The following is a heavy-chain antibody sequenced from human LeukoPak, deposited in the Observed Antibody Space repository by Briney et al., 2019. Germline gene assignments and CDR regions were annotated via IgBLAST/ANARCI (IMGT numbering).Heavy chain of an antibody. Sequence: GGSLRLSCAASRFTLSSYGMHWVRQAPNKGLEWVAVIWYDGSNKYYADSVQGRFTISRDNSKNTVYLQMNSLRAEDTAVYYCARDPGGINSYWGQGTLVTVSS. D-gene: IGHD1-26*01. CDR2: IWYDGSNK. J-gene: IGHJ4*02. CDR3: ARDPGGINSY. V-gene: IGHV3-33*01. CDR1: RFTLSSYG.